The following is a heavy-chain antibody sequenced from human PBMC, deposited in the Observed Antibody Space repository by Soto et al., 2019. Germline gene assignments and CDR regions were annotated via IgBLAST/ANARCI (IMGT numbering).Heavy chain of an antibody. V-gene: IGHV1-18*01. Sequence: VQLVQSGAEVKTPGASVKVSCKTSGYSFATFGFSWVRQAPGQGLEWLGWISAHNGNKKYLESLQDRLTLTTNTSTSTAYMELRSLRSDDTATYYCSRDIVLAGEIDYWGQGTQITVSS. J-gene: IGHJ4*02. CDR3: SRDIVLAGEIDY. CDR2: ISAHNGNK. CDR1: GYSFATFG. D-gene: IGHD6-19*01.